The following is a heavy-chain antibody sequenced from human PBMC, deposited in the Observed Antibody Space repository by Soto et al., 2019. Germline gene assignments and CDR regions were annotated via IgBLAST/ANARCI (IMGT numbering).Heavy chain of an antibody. V-gene: IGHV1-3*01. J-gene: IGHJ4*02. Sequence: QVQLVQSGAEVKKPGASVKVSCKASGYTFTSYAMHWVRQAPGQRLEWMGWINAGNGNTKYSQKFQGRVNITRDTSASTAYMELSSLRSEDTAVYYCASADYVWGSLRGFDYWGQGTLVTVSS. D-gene: IGHD3-16*01. CDR1: GYTFTSYA. CDR3: ASADYVWGSLRGFDY. CDR2: INAGNGNT.